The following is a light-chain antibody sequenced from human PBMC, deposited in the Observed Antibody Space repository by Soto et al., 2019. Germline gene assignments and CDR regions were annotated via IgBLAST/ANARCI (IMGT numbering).Light chain of an antibody. CDR2: DAS. V-gene: IGKV3-11*01. CDR1: QSVSSY. CDR3: QQRGT. J-gene: IGKJ3*01. Sequence: EIVLTQSPATLSLSPGERATLSCRARQSVSSYLAWYQQKPGQAPRLLIYDASNRATGIPARFSGSGSGTDFTLTISSLEPEYFAVYYCQQRGTFGPGTKVDIK.